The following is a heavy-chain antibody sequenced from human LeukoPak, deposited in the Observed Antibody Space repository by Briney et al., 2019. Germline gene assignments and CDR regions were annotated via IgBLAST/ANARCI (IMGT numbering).Heavy chain of an antibody. CDR1: GGSISSGGYY. CDR2: IYYSGST. D-gene: IGHD3-9*01. CDR3: ARGPEYDILTLPDY. V-gene: IGHV4-31*03. Sequence: PSETLSLTCTVSGGSISSGGYYWSWIRQHPGKGLEWIGYIYYSGSTYYNPSLKSRVTISVDTSKNQFSLKLSSVTAADTAVYYCARGPEYDILTLPDYWGQGTLVTVSS. J-gene: IGHJ4*02.